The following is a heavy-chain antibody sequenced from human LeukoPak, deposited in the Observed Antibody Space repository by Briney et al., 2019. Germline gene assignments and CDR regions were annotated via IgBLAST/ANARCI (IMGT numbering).Heavy chain of an antibody. D-gene: IGHD3-16*01. CDR2: IEDDGGKI. CDR3: ETYPAFDI. J-gene: IGHJ3*02. V-gene: IGHV3-7*02. Sequence: PGRCLRLSCAASGFTFSIYWMSWVRQAPGKGLEWVASIEDDGGKIQYVDSVKGRFTISRENAKNSLYLQMNSLRAEDTAVYYCETYPAFDIWGHGTMDTLPS. CDR1: GFTFSIYW.